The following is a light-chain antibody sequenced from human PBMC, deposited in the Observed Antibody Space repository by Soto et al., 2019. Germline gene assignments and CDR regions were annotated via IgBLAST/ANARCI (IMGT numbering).Light chain of an antibody. CDR1: QTISSW. CDR3: QHYNSYSEA. J-gene: IGKJ1*01. CDR2: KAS. Sequence: IQMTQSPSTLSGSVGHSVTITCRASQTISSWLAWYQQKPGKAPKLLIYKASTLKSGVPSRFSGSGSGTEFTLTISSLQPDDFATYYCQHYNSYSEAFGQGTKVDIK. V-gene: IGKV1-5*03.